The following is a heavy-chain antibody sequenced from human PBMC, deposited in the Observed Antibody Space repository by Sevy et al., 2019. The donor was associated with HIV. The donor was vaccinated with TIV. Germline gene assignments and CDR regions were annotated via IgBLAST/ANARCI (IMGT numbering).Heavy chain of an antibody. Sequence: GGSLRLSCAASGFTFSSYGMYWVRQAPGKGLEWVAFIRYDGSNKYYADSVKGRFTIPRDNSKNTLYLQMNVLRAEETAVYYCAKLVMGGSGNSPFDYWGQGTLVTVSS. CDR2: IRYDGSNK. V-gene: IGHV3-30*02. D-gene: IGHD3-10*01. CDR3: AKLVMGGSGNSPFDY. CDR1: GFTFSSYG. J-gene: IGHJ4*02.